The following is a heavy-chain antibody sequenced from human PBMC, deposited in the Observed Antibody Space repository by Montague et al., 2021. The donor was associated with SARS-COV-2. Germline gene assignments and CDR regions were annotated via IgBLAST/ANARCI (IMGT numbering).Heavy chain of an antibody. CDR3: ATTGGPTTVAGPFDY. J-gene: IGHJ4*02. CDR2: IYYSGST. V-gene: IGHV4-39*01. CDR1: GGSISSGGYY. Sequence: SETLSLTCTVSGGSISSGGYYWDWIRQPPGMGLEWIGTIYYSGSTDYNPSLKSRVTISVDTSRNQFCLKVPSVTAADTAVYYCATTGGPTTVAGPFDYWGQGTPVTVSS. D-gene: IGHD6-19*01.